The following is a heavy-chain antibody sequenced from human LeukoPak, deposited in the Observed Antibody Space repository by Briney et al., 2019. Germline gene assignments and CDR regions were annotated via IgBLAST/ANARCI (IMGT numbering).Heavy chain of an antibody. V-gene: IGHV3-23*01. J-gene: IGHJ4*02. CDR1: GYTFSSYA. CDR2: ISGSGGST. CDR3: AKDLSVWFGELSRINPFDY. D-gene: IGHD3-10*01. Sequence: GGCLRLSCAASGYTFSSYAMSWVRQAPGKGLEWVSAISGSGGSTYYADSVKGRFTISRDNSKNTLYLQMNSLRAEDTAVYYCAKDLSVWFGELSRINPFDYWGQGTLVAVSS.